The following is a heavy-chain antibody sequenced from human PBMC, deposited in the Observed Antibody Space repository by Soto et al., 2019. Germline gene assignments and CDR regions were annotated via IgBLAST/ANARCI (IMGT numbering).Heavy chain of an antibody. Sequence: GQSLKLSCTVSGDSVASYCITCERQTPGKGLELMGRIDPIYSQTYYIPSFRGHFTISFTKSITTVFLQWSSLGASDTAMYYCARQLFDSNTGPIFKYSLGSWGQGTPVTGSS. D-gene: IGHD3-10*01. J-gene: IGHJ5*02. V-gene: IGHV5-10-1*01. CDR1: GDSVASYC. CDR2: IDPIYSQT. CDR3: ARQLFDSNTGPIFKYSLGS.